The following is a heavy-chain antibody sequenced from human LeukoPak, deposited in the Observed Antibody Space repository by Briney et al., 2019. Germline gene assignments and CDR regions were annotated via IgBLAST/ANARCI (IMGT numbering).Heavy chain of an antibody. CDR2: ISSSSSYI. CDR3: ARDQLTGEAVAGNWFDP. J-gene: IGHJ5*02. D-gene: IGHD6-19*01. Sequence: GGSLRLSCAASGFTFSSYSMNWVRQAPGKGLEWVSSISSSSSYIYYADSVKGRFAISRDNAKNSLYLQMNSLRAEDTAVYYCARDQLTGEAVAGNWFDPWGQGTLVTVSS. V-gene: IGHV3-21*01. CDR1: GFTFSSYS.